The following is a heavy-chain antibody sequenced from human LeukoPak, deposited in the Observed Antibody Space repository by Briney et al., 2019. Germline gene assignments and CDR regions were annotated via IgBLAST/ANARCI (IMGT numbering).Heavy chain of an antibody. CDR1: GFTFQDYT. Sequence: SGGSLRLSCAASGFTFQDYTMHWVRQPPGKGLEWVSLISVDGDSAYYADSVRGRFTISRDNNNKSLYLQMNSLRTEDTAFYYCAKFTGGYSTWGQGTLVTVSS. CDR2: ISVDGDSA. CDR3: AKFTGGYST. J-gene: IGHJ4*02. V-gene: IGHV3-43*01. D-gene: IGHD4-11*01.